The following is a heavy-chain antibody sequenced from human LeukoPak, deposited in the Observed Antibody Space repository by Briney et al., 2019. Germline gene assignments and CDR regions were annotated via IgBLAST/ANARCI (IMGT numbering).Heavy chain of an antibody. J-gene: IGHJ4*02. Sequence: RTGGSLRLSCAASGFTVSSNYMSWVRQAPGKGLEWVSVIYSGGSTYYADSVKGRFTISRDNAKNSLYLQMNSLRAEDTAVYYCARIAGPLDYWGQGTLVTVSS. V-gene: IGHV3-53*01. CDR3: ARIAGPLDY. CDR2: IYSGGST. CDR1: GFTVSSNY.